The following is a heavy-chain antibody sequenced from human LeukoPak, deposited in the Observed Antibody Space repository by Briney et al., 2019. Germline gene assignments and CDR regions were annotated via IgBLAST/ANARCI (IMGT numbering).Heavy chain of an antibody. Sequence: GGSLRLSCAASGFTFSSYAMHWVRQAPGKGLEWVAVIPYDGSNKYYADSVKGRFTISRDNSKNTLYLQMNSLRAEDTAVHYCARDKEHMTTSRGNWYFDLWGRGTLVTVSS. CDR2: IPYDGSNK. J-gene: IGHJ2*01. CDR1: GFTFSSYA. V-gene: IGHV3-30-3*01. CDR3: ARDKEHMTTSRGNWYFDL. D-gene: IGHD4-11*01.